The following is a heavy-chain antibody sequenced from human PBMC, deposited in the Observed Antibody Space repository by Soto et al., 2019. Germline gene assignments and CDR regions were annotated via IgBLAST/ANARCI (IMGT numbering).Heavy chain of an antibody. Sequence: ESGPTLVNPTQTLTLTCTFSGFSLSTSGVGVGWIRQPPGKALEWLALIYWDDDKRYSPSLKSRLTITKDTSKNQVVLTMTNMDPVDTATYYCAHRVPPESIAARVDTGRENWFDPWGQ. V-gene: IGHV2-5*02. J-gene: IGHJ5*02. CDR3: AHRVPPESIAARVDTGRENWFDP. CDR2: IYWDDDK. CDR1: GFSLSTSGVG. D-gene: IGHD6-6*01.